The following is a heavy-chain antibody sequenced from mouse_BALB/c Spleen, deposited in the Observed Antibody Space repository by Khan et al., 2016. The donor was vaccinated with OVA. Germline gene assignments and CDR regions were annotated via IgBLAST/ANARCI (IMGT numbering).Heavy chain of an antibody. Sequence: EVELVESGGGLVKPGGSLKLSCSASGFTFSTFVMSWVRQTPEKRLEWVATISSAGTYTYYSDSVKGRFTLSRDNAKNTLYLQMNSLRSEDTAMYYCTNGNDGWCAYWGQRTLVTVSA. J-gene: IGHJ3*01. CDR2: ISSAGTYT. CDR1: GFTFSTFV. CDR3: TNGNDGWCAY. D-gene: IGHD1-1*01. V-gene: IGHV5-9-1*01.